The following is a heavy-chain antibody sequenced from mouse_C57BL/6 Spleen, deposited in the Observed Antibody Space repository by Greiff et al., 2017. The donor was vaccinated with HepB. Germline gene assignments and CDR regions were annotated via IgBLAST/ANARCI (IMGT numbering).Heavy chain of an antibody. CDR1: GYSFTGYY. CDR3: ARDYYYGGYFDV. Sequence: VQLQQSGPELVKPGASVKISCKASGYSFTGYYMNWVKQSPEKSLEWIGEINPSTGGTTYNQKFKAKATLTVDKSSSTAYMQLKSLTSEDSAVYYCARDYYYGGYFDVWGTGTTVTVSS. D-gene: IGHD1-1*01. J-gene: IGHJ1*03. CDR2: INPSTGGT. V-gene: IGHV1-42*01.